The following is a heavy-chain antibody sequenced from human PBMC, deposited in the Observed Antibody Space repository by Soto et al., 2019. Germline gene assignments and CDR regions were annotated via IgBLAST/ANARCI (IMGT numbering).Heavy chain of an antibody. D-gene: IGHD3-3*01. CDR1: GFTFSNDS. V-gene: IGHV3-21*01. J-gene: IGHJ3*02. CDR3: ARDHYDCWSGYDAFDI. Sequence: GGSLRLSCAASGFTFSNDSMNWVRQAPGKGLEWVSSISSSSSYIYYADSVKGRFTISRDNAKDSLYLQMNSLRAEDTAVYYCARDHYDCWSGYDAFDIWGQGTMVTVSS. CDR2: ISSSSSYI.